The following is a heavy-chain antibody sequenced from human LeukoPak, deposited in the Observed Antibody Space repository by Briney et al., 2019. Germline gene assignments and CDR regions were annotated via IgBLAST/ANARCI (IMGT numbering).Heavy chain of an antibody. CDR2: IYYSGST. J-gene: IGHJ4*02. Sequence: SQTLSLTCTVSGGSISSGGYYWSWIRQHPGKGLEWVGYIYYSGSTYYNPSLKSRVTISVDTSKNQFSLKLSSVTAADTAVYYCARAASVTSVSFDYWGQGTLVTVPS. CDR3: ARAASVTSVSFDY. D-gene: IGHD2-21*02. V-gene: IGHV4-31*03. CDR1: GGSISSGGYY.